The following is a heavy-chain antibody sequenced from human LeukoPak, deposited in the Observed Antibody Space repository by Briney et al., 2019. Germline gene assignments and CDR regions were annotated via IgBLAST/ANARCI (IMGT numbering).Heavy chain of an antibody. CDR3: AKDRGEQWLVTSFDY. CDR1: GFTFSSYG. Sequence: LPGGSLRLSCAASGFTFSSYGMHWVRQAPGKGLEWVAVISYDGSNKYYVDSVKGRFTISRDNSKNTLYLRMNSLRPEDTAVYYCAKDRGEQWLVTSFDYWGQGTLVTVSS. J-gene: IGHJ4*02. CDR2: ISYDGSNK. V-gene: IGHV3-30*18. D-gene: IGHD6-19*01.